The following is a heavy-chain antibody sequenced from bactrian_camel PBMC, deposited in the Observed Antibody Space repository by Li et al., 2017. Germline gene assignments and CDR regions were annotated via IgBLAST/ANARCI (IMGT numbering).Heavy chain of an antibody. CDR2: IESDGSR. D-gene: IGHD3*01. Sequence: DVQLVESGGGLVQPGGSLRLSCAASGYTYISYCMGWFRQAPGKEREGVADIESDGSRNYADSVKGRFSIWKDDAENIMYLQVNSLKPEDTAMYYCAADRTRGGGVCSRDFGIWGQGTQVTVS. CDR1: GYTYISYC. CDR3: AADRTRGGGVCSRDFGI. V-gene: IGHV3S10*01. J-gene: IGHJ6*01.